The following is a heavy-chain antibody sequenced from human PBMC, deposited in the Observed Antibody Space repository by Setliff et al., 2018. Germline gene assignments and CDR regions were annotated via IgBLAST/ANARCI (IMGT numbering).Heavy chain of an antibody. CDR1: GYIFTNYW. V-gene: IGHV5-51*01. CDR2: IYPGDSDT. J-gene: IGHJ6*03. CDR3: TRLLNGYNSYDYYYMDV. Sequence: PGESLKISCKASGYIFTNYWIGWVRQMPGKGLEWMGVIYPGDSDTRYSPSFQGQVTISADKSINTAYLQWSSLKASDTAIYYCTRLLNGYNSYDYYYMDVWGKGTTVTVS. D-gene: IGHD5-12*01.